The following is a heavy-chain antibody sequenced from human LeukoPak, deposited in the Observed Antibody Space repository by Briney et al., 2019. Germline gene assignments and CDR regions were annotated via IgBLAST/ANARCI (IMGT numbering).Heavy chain of an antibody. CDR1: GFSFSIHA. Sequence: GGSLRLSCAASGFSFSIHAMSWVRQAPGKGLEWVSSISSSSSYIYYADSVKGRFTISRDNAKNSLYLQMNSLRAEDTAVYYCASIAAADTPPHPFDYWGQGTLVTVSS. D-gene: IGHD6-13*01. J-gene: IGHJ4*02. CDR3: ASIAAADTPPHPFDY. V-gene: IGHV3-21*01. CDR2: ISSSSSYI.